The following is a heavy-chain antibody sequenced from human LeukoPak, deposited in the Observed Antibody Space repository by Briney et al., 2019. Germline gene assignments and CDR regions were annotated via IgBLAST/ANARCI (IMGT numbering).Heavy chain of an antibody. CDR1: GLTFSSYG. CDR3: AKGHYYGSGSLDY. CDR2: IWYDGSNK. J-gene: IGHJ4*02. Sequence: GGSLRLSCAASGLTFSSYGMHWVRQAPGKGLEWVAVIWYDGSNKYYADSVKGRFTISRDNSKNTLYVQMNSLRAEDTAVYYCAKGHYYGSGSLDYWGQGTLVTVSS. D-gene: IGHD3-10*01. V-gene: IGHV3-33*06.